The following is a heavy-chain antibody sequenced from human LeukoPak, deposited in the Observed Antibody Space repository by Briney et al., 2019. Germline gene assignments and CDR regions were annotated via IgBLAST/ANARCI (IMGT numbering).Heavy chain of an antibody. J-gene: IGHJ4*02. Sequence: PGGSLRLSCAASGFTFSSYGMSWVRQAPGKGLEWVSGISGSGGATYYADSVKGRFTVSGDDPHNTLYLQMNSVRAEDTAVYFCARGGVDHYGSGTYYLMYYFDHWGQGALVTVSS. D-gene: IGHD3-10*01. CDR2: ISGSGGAT. CDR1: GFTFSSYG. V-gene: IGHV3-23*01. CDR3: ARGGVDHYGSGTYYLMYYFDH.